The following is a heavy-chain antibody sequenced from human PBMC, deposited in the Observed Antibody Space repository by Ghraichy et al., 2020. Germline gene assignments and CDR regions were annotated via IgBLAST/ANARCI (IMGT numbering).Heavy chain of an antibody. J-gene: IGHJ5*02. CDR3: AKDPPAERVGATTSDWFDP. CDR1: GFTFSSYA. Sequence: GESLNISCAASGFTFSSYAMSWVRQAPGKGLEWVSAISGSGGSTYYADSVKGRFTISRDNSKNTLYLQMNSLRAEDTAVYYCAKDPPAERVGATTSDWFDPWGQGTLVTVSS. V-gene: IGHV3-23*01. CDR2: ISGSGGST. D-gene: IGHD1-26*01.